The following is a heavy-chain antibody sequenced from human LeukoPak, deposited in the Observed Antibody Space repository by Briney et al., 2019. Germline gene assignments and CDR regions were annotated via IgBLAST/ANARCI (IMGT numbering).Heavy chain of an antibody. CDR2: ISAYNGNT. CDR3: ARKSDQEVVDY. J-gene: IGHJ4*02. Sequence: VASVKVSCKASGYTFTSYGISWVRQAPGQGLEWMGWISAYNGNTNYAQKLQGRVTMTTGTSTSTAYMELRSLRSDDTAVYYCARKSDQEVVDYWGQGTLVTVSS. CDR1: GYTFTSYG. D-gene: IGHD2-15*01. V-gene: IGHV1-18*01.